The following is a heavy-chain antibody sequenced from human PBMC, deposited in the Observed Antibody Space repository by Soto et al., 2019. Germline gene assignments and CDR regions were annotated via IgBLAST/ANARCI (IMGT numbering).Heavy chain of an antibody. CDR3: ASIGYCSGGSCYQPFDY. CDR2: IVLGSGNT. V-gene: IGHV1-58*01. D-gene: IGHD2-15*01. J-gene: IGHJ4*01. CDR1: GFTSISSA. Sequence: SVKVSCKASGFTSISSAVQWVRQLRGQRLEWIGWIVLGSGNTNYAQKFQERVTITRDMSTTTAYMELSSLRSEDTAVYYCASIGYCSGGSCYQPFDYWG.